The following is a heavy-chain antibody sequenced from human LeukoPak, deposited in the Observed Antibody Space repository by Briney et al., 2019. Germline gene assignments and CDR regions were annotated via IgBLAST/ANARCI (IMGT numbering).Heavy chain of an antibody. D-gene: IGHD5-18*01. CDR3: ARGQKYRNGYTVTELGSGYFDY. Sequence: SETLSPTCTVSGGSVSDYYWSWIRQPPGKGLEWIGYIYYSGRTNYNPSLKSRVTISVDTSKNQFSLTLSSVTAADTAVYYCARGQKYRNGYTVTELGSGYFDYWGQGTLVTVSS. J-gene: IGHJ4*02. CDR2: IYYSGRT. CDR1: GGSVSDYY. V-gene: IGHV4-59*02.